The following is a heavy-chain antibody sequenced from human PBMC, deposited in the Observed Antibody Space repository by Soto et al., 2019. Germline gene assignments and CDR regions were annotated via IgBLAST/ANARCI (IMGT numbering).Heavy chain of an antibody. CDR1: GFTFSTYA. Sequence: PGGSLRLSCAASGFTFSTYAMTWVRQAPGKGLEWVSIISSSGDGTYYVDSVKGRFTISRDNSRNTLSLQMNSLRAEDTAAYYCAKNGDFWSWGMDVWGQGTTVTVSS. D-gene: IGHD3-3*01. CDR3: AKNGDFWSWGMDV. V-gene: IGHV3-23*01. CDR2: ISSSGDGT. J-gene: IGHJ6*02.